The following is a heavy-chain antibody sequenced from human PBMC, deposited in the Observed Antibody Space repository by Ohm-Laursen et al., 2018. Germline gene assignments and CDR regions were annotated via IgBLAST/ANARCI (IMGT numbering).Heavy chain of an antibody. CDR3: AREVTTVTSFWYFDL. V-gene: IGHV1-8*01. CDR1: GYTFTSYD. J-gene: IGHJ2*01. CDR2: MNPNRGNT. Sequence: ASVTASCKASGYTFTSYDIHWVRQATGHGLEWMGWMNPNRGNTVYTQKFQGRVTMTRNTSISTAYMELSSLRSEDTAVYYCAREVTTVTSFWYFDLWGRGTLVTVSS. D-gene: IGHD4-17*01.